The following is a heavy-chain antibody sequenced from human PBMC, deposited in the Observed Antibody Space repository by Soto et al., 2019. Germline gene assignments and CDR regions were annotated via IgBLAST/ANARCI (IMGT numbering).Heavy chain of an antibody. V-gene: IGHV3-23*01. Sequence: EVQLLESGGGLVQPGGSLRLSCAASGFTFSNYAMNWVRQAPGKGLEWVSGISGSGRSTYYADSVKGRFTISRDNSKNRMYLQVHSLRAEDTAAYYCAKAVTISGSFYYGMDVWGQGTTVTVSS. D-gene: IGHD3-3*01. CDR3: AKAVTISGSFYYGMDV. CDR1: GFTFSNYA. CDR2: ISGSGRST. J-gene: IGHJ6*02.